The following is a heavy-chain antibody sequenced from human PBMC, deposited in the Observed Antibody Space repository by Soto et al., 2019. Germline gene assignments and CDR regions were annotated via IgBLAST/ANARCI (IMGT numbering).Heavy chain of an antibody. CDR2: INPETGGT. CDR3: ARERFQVISDGMDV. Sequence: GASVKVSCKASGYTFTGYYVHWVREAPGQGLEWMGWINPETGGTSYAQKFQGRVTLSRDTSINTAYLELSSLRFDDAAVYFRARERFQVISDGMDVWCQGTTVTVSS. D-gene: IGHD2-21*01. V-gene: IGHV1-2*02. J-gene: IGHJ6*02. CDR1: GYTFTGYY.